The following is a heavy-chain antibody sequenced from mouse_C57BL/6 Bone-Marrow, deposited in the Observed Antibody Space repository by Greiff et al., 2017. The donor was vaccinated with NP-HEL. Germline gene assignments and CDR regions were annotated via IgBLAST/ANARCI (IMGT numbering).Heavy chain of an antibody. V-gene: IGHV5-4*01. CDR2: ISDGGSYT. Sequence: EVKLKESGGGLVKPGGSLKLSCAASGFTFSSYAMSWVRQTPEKRLEWVATISDGGSYTYYPDNVKGRFTISRDNAKNNLYLQMSHLKSEDTAMYYCARELGTVDYWGQGTTLTVSS. D-gene: IGHD4-1*01. CDR3: ARELGTVDY. CDR1: GFTFSSYA. J-gene: IGHJ2*01.